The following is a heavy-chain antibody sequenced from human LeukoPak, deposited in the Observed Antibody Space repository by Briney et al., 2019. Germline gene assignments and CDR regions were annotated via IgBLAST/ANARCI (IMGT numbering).Heavy chain of an antibody. CDR2: INNDGHST. Sequence: GGSLRLSCAASEFTFSRYWMHWVHQATGKGLVWVLHINNDGHSTGYADSVKGRFTISRDNAKNTLYLQMNSLRAEDTAVYYCACQTTYDYYYMDVWGKGTTVTVSS. J-gene: IGHJ6*03. CDR3: ACQTTYDYYYMDV. V-gene: IGHV3-74*01. CDR1: EFTFSRYW. D-gene: IGHD1/OR15-1a*01.